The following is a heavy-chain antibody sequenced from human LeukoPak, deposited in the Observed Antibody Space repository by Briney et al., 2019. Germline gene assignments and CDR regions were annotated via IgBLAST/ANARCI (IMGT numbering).Heavy chain of an antibody. CDR2: IRSKTHGGTT. CDR3: TRAPSLSWFDP. Sequence: GGSLRLSCAASGFTFDDYGMSWARQAPGKGLEWVGFIRSKTHGGTTEYAASVKGRFIISRDDSRSIAYLQMNSLKTEDTAVYYCTRAPSLSWFDPWGQGTLVTVSS. D-gene: IGHD3-10*01. CDR1: GFTFDDYG. J-gene: IGHJ5*02. V-gene: IGHV3-49*04.